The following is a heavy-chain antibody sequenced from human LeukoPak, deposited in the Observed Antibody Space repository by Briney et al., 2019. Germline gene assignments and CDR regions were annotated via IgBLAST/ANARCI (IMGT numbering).Heavy chain of an antibody. D-gene: IGHD3-16*01. CDR2: VGIVGDT. CDR1: GFTFSSYE. Sequence: GGSLRLSCAASGFTFSSYEMHWVRQATGKGLEWVSAVGIVGDTFYTGSVKGRFTTSRENAENSLFLQMNSLRAGDTAVYYCARGGRGSSADASDIWGQGTMVTVSS. V-gene: IGHV3-13*01. J-gene: IGHJ3*02. CDR3: ARGGRGSSADASDI.